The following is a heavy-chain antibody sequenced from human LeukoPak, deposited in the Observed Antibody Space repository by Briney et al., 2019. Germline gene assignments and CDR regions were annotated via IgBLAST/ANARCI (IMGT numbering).Heavy chain of an antibody. J-gene: IGHJ5*02. CDR1: GYTFTSYG. CDR3: ARDRYCSSTSCRLLGFDP. Sequence: ASVKVSCKASGYTFTSYGISWVRQAPGQGLEWMGWISAYNGNTNYAQKLQGRVTMTTDTSTSTAYMELRSLRSDDTAVYYGARDRYCSSTSCRLLGFDPWGQGTLVTVSS. CDR2: ISAYNGNT. D-gene: IGHD2-2*01. V-gene: IGHV1-18*01.